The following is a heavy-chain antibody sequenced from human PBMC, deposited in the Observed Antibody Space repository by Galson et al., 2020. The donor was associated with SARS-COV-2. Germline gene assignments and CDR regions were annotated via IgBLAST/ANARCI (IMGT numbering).Heavy chain of an antibody. D-gene: IGHD6-13*01. CDR2: INSSGST. CDR3: ARDDSRSWYNSGALIDY. J-gene: IGHJ4*02. CDR1: GGSFSGYY. V-gene: IGHV4-34*01. Sequence: SETLSLTCAVYGGSFSGYYWSWIRQPPGKGLEWIGEINSSGSTNYNQSLKSRVTISVDTSKNHFSLKLSSVTAADTAVYYCARDDSRSWYNSGALIDYWGQGTLVTVSS.